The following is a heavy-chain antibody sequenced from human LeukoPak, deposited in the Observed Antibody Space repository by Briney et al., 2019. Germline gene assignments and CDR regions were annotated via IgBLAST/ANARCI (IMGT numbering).Heavy chain of an antibody. D-gene: IGHD3-16*01. CDR3: ANALNLGDARLEFDP. V-gene: IGHV3-23*01. CDR2: ILASGTT. J-gene: IGHJ5*02. CDR1: GFNFGGFA. Sequence: GGSLRLSCAASGFNFGGFAMAWVRQTPGRGLEGVSGILASGTTYYADSVKGRFTISRDNSNNILFLQMNSLRVITVREYMYANALNLGDARLEFDPWGQGTLVT.